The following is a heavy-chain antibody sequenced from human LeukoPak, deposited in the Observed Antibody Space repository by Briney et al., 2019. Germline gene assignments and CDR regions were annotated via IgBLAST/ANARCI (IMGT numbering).Heavy chain of an antibody. CDR2: IYYSGST. J-gene: IGHJ4*02. D-gene: IGHD6-13*01. CDR3: ARGGVYSNY. Sequence: SETLSLTCTVSGGSISSYYWSWIRQPPGKGLEWIGYIYYSGSTSYNPSLKSRVTMSVDTSKNQFSLKLSSVTAADTAVYYCARGGVYSNYWGQGTLVTVSS. CDR1: GGSISSYY. V-gene: IGHV4-59*12.